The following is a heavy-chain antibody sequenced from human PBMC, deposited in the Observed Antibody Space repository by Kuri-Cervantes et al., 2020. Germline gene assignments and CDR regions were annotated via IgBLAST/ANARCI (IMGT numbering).Heavy chain of an antibody. Sequence: ASVKVSCKASGGTFSSYAISWVRQAPGQGLEWMGWMNPNSGNTGYAQKFQGRVTMTRNTSISTAYMELSSLRSEDTAVYYCAIQTIEDTAMDHFDYWGQGTLVTVSS. CDR1: GGTFSSYA. V-gene: IGHV1-8*02. D-gene: IGHD5-18*01. CDR2: MNPNSGNT. CDR3: AIQTIEDTAMDHFDY. J-gene: IGHJ4*02.